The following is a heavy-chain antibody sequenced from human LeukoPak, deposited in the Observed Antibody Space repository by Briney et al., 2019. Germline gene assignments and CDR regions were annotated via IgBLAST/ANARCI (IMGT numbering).Heavy chain of an antibody. Sequence: PSETLSLTCAVYGGSFSGYYWSWIRQPPGKGLEWIGEINHSGSTNYNPSLKSRVTISVDTSKNQFSLKLSSVTAADEAVYYCAGYRCGRNYWGQGTLVTVSS. CDR2: INHSGST. V-gene: IGHV4-34*01. J-gene: IGHJ4*02. CDR1: GGSFSGYY. D-gene: IGHD5-18*01. CDR3: AGYRCGRNY.